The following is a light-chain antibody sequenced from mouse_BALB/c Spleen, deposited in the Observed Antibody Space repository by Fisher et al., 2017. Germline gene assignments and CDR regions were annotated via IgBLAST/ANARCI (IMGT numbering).Light chain of an antibody. CDR3: QQRSSYPPT. CDR1: SSVSSSY. J-gene: IGKJ1*01. V-gene: IGKV4-79*01. Sequence: IVMTQTTALMAASPGEKVTMTCTASSSVSSSYLHWYQQKPGSSPKLWIYSTSNLASGVPARFSGSGSGTSYSLTISRMEAEDAATYYCQQRSSYPPTFGGGTKLEIK. CDR2: STS.